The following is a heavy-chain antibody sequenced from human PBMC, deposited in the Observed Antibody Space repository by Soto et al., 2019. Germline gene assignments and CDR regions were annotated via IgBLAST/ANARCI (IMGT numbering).Heavy chain of an antibody. J-gene: IGHJ4*02. CDR2: INPSGGST. CDR1: GYTFTSYY. D-gene: IGHD6-19*01. CDR3: ARDVGGNFDY. V-gene: IGHV1-46*01. Sequence: ASVKVSCTASGYTFTSYYIHWVRQAPGQGLEWMGIINPSGGSTSYAQKFQGRVTMTRDTSTSTVYMELSSLRSEDTAVYYCARDVGGNFDYWGQGTLVTVSS.